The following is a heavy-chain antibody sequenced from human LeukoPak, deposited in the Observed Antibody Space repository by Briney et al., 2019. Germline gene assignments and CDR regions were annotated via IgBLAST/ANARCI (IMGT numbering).Heavy chain of an antibody. CDR2: IYYSGST. J-gene: IGHJ4*02. CDR3: ARFSGPAGFDY. D-gene: IGHD6-19*01. CDR1: GGSISSYY. Sequence: SETLSLTCTVSGGSISSYYWSWIRQPPAKGLEWIGYIYYSGSTNYNPSLKSRVTISVDTSKNQFSLKLSSVTAADTAVYYCARFSGPAGFDYWGQGTLVTVSS. V-gene: IGHV4-59*01.